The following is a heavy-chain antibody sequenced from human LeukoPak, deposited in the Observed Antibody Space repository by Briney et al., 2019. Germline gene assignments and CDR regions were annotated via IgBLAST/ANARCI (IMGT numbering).Heavy chain of an antibody. CDR1: GYTFTSYG. CDR3: AAVSVRPYYYYGMDV. CDR2: ISAYNGNT. D-gene: IGHD2/OR15-2a*01. J-gene: IGHJ6*02. V-gene: IGHV1-18*01. Sequence: ASVKVSCKASGYTFTSYGISWVRQAPGQGLEWMGWISAYNGNTNYAQKLQGRVTMTTDTSTSTAYMELRSLRSDDTAVYYCAAVSVRPYYYYGMDVWGQGTTDTVSS.